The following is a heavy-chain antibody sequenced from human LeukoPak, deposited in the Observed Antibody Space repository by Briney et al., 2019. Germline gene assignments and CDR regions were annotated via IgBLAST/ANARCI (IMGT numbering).Heavy chain of an antibody. Sequence: GGSLRLSCVTSGFTFSDYGIHWVRQAPGKGLEWVSAISGSGGSTYYADSVKGRFTISRDNSKNTLYLQMNSLRAEDTAVYYCAKIGRRYDFWTGYYEEEVDYMDVWGKGTTVTVSS. D-gene: IGHD3-3*01. CDR1: GFTFSDYG. CDR2: ISGSGGST. J-gene: IGHJ6*03. V-gene: IGHV3-23*01. CDR3: AKIGRRYDFWTGYYEEEVDYMDV.